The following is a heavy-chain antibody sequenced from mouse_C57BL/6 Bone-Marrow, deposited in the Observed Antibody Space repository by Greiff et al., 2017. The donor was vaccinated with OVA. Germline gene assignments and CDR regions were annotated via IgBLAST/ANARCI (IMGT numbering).Heavy chain of an antibody. D-gene: IGHD1-1*01. Sequence: QVQLQQPGAELVKPGASVKVSCKASGYTFTSYWMHWVKQRPGQGLEWIGRIHPSDSDTNYNQKFKGKATLTVDKSSSTAYMQLSSLTSEDSAVYYGATYYGSSLYYYAMDYWGQGTSVTVSS. CDR1: GYTFTSYW. CDR3: ATYYGSSLYYYAMDY. CDR2: IHPSDSDT. V-gene: IGHV1-74*01. J-gene: IGHJ4*01.